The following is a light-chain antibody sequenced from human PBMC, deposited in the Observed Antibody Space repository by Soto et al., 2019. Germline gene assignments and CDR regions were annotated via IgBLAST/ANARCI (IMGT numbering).Light chain of an antibody. V-gene: IGLV1-40*01. CDR3: QAFYMSLSGVV. J-gene: IGLJ2*01. CDR1: GSNLGAGYY. CDR2: DNN. Sequence: QSVLTQPPSVSGAPGQRVTFSCTGGGSNLGAGYYVHWYQQFPGRAPTLLIYDNNKRPSGVPDRFSGSKSGASGSLTISGLQAEDEADYYCQAFYMSLSGVVFGGGTKLTVL.